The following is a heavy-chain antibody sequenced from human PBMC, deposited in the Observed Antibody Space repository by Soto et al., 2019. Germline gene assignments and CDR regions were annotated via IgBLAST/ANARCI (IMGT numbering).Heavy chain of an antibody. V-gene: IGHV3-21*01. CDR2: ISSSSSYI. Sequence: GGSLRLSCAASGFTFSSYSMNWVRQAPGKGLEWVSSISSSSSYIYYADSVKGRFTISRDNAKNSLYLQMNSLRAEDTAVYYCARARRLEYSSSIGSPTYCYYMDVWGKGTTVTVSS. CDR1: GFTFSSYS. CDR3: ARARRLEYSSSIGSPTYCYYMDV. J-gene: IGHJ6*03. D-gene: IGHD6-6*01.